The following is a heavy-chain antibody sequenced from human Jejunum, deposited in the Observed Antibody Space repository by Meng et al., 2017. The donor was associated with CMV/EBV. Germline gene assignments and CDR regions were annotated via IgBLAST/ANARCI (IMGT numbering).Heavy chain of an antibody. Sequence: SGLAFSSYAMSWVRQAPGKGLGCVSTITGNGDKTYYADSVRGRFIISRDNSKNALSLQMNSLRAEDTALYYCVNSAANYFYGMDVWGQGTTVTVSS. CDR3: VNSAANYFYGMDV. CDR1: GLAFSSYA. J-gene: IGHJ6*02. CDR2: ITGNGDKT. V-gene: IGHV3-23*01. D-gene: IGHD2-2*01.